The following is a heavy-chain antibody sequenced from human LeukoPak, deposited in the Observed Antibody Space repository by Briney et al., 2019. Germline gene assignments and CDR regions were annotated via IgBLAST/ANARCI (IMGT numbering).Heavy chain of an antibody. CDR2: IYYSGST. V-gene: IGHV4-59*01. CDR1: GGSISYYY. CDR3: ARRAYYFDY. J-gene: IGHJ4*02. Sequence: PSETLSLTCTVSGGSISYYYWSWIRQPPGKGLEWIGYIYYSGSTNYNPSLKSRVTISVDTSKNQFSLKLSSVTAADTAVYYCARRAYYFDYWGQGTLVTVSS.